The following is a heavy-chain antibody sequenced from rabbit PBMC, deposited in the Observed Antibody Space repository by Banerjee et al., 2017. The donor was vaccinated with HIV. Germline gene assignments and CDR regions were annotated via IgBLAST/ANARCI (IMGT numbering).Heavy chain of an antibody. D-gene: IGHD4-2*01. Sequence: QSLEESGGDLVKPGASLTLTCTASGFSFSSSYYMCWVRQAPGKGLEWIACIYTGDGSTSYASWAKGRFTISKTSSTTVTLQLNSLTAADTATYFCTRNWELWGPGTLVTVS. CDR2: IYTGDGST. CDR3: TRNWEL. CDR1: GFSFSSSYY. J-gene: IGHJ4*01. V-gene: IGHV1S40*01.